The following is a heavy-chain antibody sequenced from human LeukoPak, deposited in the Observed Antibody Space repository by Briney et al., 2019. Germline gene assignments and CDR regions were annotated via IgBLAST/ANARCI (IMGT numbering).Heavy chain of an antibody. Sequence: GGSPRLSCAASGFRFSNSWMYWVRQGPGKGPVWVSRMKTDGTRIEYADSVKGRFTISRDNAKNTLFLQMSSLRVEDTAVYYCARGADHGGSYYPDWGQGTRVTVSS. CDR1: GFRFSNSW. V-gene: IGHV3-74*01. J-gene: IGHJ4*02. CDR3: ARGADHGGSYYPD. D-gene: IGHD3-10*01. CDR2: MKTDGTRI.